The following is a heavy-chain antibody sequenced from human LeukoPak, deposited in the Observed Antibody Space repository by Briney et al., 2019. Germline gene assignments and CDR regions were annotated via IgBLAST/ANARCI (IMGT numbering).Heavy chain of an antibody. CDR1: GYTLTELS. Sequence: ASVKVSCKVSGYTLTELSMHWVRQAPGKGLEWMGGFDPEDGGTIYAQKFQGRVTMTEDTSTDTAYMELSSLRSEDTAVYYCATSTPEYDFWSGYYYYYYMDVWGKGTTVTVSS. J-gene: IGHJ6*03. CDR2: FDPEDGGT. D-gene: IGHD3-3*01. CDR3: ATSTPEYDFWSGYYYYYYMDV. V-gene: IGHV1-24*01.